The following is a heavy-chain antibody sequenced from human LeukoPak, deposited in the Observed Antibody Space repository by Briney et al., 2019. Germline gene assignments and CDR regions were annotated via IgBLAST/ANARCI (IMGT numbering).Heavy chain of an antibody. J-gene: IGHJ4*02. V-gene: IGHV4-59*08. D-gene: IGHD3-9*01. CDR3: ARHRPRYYDILTPLIDY. CDR1: GGSISSYY. CDR2: IYYSGST. Sequence: SETLSLTCTVSGGSISSYYWSWIRQPPGKGLEWIGYIYYSGSTNYNPSLKSRVTISVDTSKNQLSLKLSSVTAADTAVYYCARHRPRYYDILTPLIDYWGQGTLVTVSS.